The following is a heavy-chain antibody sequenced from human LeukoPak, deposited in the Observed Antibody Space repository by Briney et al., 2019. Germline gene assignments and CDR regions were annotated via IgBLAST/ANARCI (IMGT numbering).Heavy chain of an antibody. D-gene: IGHD6-13*01. CDR3: AREQQLVLDY. CDR1: GGSISSGGYY. Sequence: SETLSLTCTVSGGSISSGGYYWSWIRQPPGKGLEWIGYIYYSGSTNYNPSLKSRVTISVDTSKNQFSLKLSSVTAADTAVYYCAREQQLVLDYWGQGTLVTVSS. J-gene: IGHJ4*02. V-gene: IGHV4-61*08. CDR2: IYYSGST.